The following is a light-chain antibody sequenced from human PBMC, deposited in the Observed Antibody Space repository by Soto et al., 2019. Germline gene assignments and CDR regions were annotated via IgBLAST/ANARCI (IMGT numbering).Light chain of an antibody. CDR3: QHYGSSSLT. Sequence: EIVLTQSPGTLSLSPGERATLSCRASQSVSSSYLAWYQQKPGQAPRLLIYGASCRATGIPDRFSGSGSGTDFTLTISRLEPEDFAVYYCQHYGSSSLTFGGGTKVEIK. V-gene: IGKV3-20*01. J-gene: IGKJ4*01. CDR1: QSVSSSY. CDR2: GAS.